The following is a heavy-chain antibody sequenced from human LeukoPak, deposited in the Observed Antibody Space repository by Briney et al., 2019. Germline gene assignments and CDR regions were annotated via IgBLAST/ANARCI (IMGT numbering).Heavy chain of an antibody. Sequence: SVKVSCKASGFTFTSSAVQWVRQARGHRLEWIGWIVVGSGNTNYAQKFQERVTITRDMSTSTAYMELSSLRSEDTAVYYSAAVELGIGAFDIWGQGTMVTVSS. CDR3: AAVELGIGAFDI. J-gene: IGHJ3*02. D-gene: IGHD7-27*01. CDR1: GFTFTSSA. V-gene: IGHV1-58*01. CDR2: IVVGSGNT.